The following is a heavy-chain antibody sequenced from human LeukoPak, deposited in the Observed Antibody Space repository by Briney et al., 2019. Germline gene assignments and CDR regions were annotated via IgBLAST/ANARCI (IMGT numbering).Heavy chain of an antibody. J-gene: IGHJ4*02. CDR1: GFLVSSKY. CDR2: TYSGGST. V-gene: IGHV3-66*01. D-gene: IGHD4-17*01. CDR3: VRVDDYGDYPYYFDS. Sequence: GGSLRLSCAASGFLVSSKYMSWVRQAPGKGLEWVSVTYSGGSTYYADSVKGRFTISRDNSKNTVYLQMNSLRAEDTAVYYCVRVDDYGDYPYYFDSWGQGTLVTVSS.